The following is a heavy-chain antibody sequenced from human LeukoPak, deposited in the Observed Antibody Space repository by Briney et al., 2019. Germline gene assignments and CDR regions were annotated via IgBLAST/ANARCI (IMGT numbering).Heavy chain of an antibody. CDR1: GGTFSSYA. CDR2: IIPIFGTA. D-gene: IGHD6-19*01. CDR3: ARDPSSGLYYFDY. Sequence: ASVKVSCKASGGTFSSYAISWVRQAPGQGLEWMGGIIPIFGTANYAQKFQGRVTITADESTSTAYMELSSLRSEDTAVYYCARDPSSGLYYFDYWGQGTLVTVSS. J-gene: IGHJ4*02. V-gene: IGHV1-69*13.